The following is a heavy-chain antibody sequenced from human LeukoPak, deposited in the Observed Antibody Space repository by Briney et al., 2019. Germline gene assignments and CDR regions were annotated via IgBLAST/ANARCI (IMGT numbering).Heavy chain of an antibody. J-gene: IGHJ4*02. CDR1: GFTFSSYS. Sequence: GGSLRLSCEASGFTFSSYSMNWVRQAPGKGLEWVSYISISSTTIYYADSVQGRFTISRDNAKNSLYLQMNSLRDEDTAVYYCAKDPYYGDYDGYFGYWGQGTLVTVSS. CDR3: AKDPYYGDYDGYFGY. V-gene: IGHV3-48*02. CDR2: ISISSTTI. D-gene: IGHD4-17*01.